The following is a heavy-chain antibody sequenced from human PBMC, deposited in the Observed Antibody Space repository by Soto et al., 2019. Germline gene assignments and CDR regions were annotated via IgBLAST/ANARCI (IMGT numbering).Heavy chain of an antibody. D-gene: IGHD3-10*01. V-gene: IGHV3-9*01. CDR3: AKDIRYYYGSGNHYYYYYMDV. CDR1: GFSISSRA. J-gene: IGHJ6*03. CDR2: ISWNSGSI. Sequence: GVSLIVSCAASGFSISSRAMNWVRKATGKGLEWVSGISWNSGSIGYADSVKGRFTISRDNAKNSLYLQMNSLRAEDTALYYCAKDIRYYYGSGNHYYYYYMDVWGKGTTVTVSS.